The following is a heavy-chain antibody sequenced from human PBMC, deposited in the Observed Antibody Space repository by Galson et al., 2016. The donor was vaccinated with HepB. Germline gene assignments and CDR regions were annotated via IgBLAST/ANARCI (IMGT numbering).Heavy chain of an antibody. CDR1: GGSAIIGRHY. J-gene: IGHJ4*02. CDR3: ARESIVGATGYFDH. CDR2: VHYSGNT. Sequence: SETLSLTCSVSGGSAIIGRHYWTWIRQPPGKGPEWVGYVHYSGNTKYNPSLKSRVSISVDTSNSQFSLNLTSVSAADTAIYYCARESIVGATGYFDHWGQGALVTVSP. V-gene: IGHV4-61*01. D-gene: IGHD1-26*01.